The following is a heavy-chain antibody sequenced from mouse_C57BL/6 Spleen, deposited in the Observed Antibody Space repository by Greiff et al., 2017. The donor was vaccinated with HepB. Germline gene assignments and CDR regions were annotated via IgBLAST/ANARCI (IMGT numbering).Heavy chain of an antibody. D-gene: IGHD1-2*01. CDR2: ISGGGGNT. J-gene: IGHJ3*01. V-gene: IGHV5-9*01. CDR1: GFTFSSYT. Sequence: DVMLVESGGGLVKPGGSLKLSCAASGFTFSSYTMSWVRQTPEKRLEWVATISGGGGNTYYPDSVKGRFTISRDNAKNTLYLQMSSLRSEDTALYYCARDTTAPFAYWGQGTLVTVSA. CDR3: ARDTTAPFAY.